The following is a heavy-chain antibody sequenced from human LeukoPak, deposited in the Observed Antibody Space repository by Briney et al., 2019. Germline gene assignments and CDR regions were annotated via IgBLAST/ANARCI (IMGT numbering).Heavy chain of an antibody. CDR3: ARDSLSAAGTPLSY. CDR1: GYTFTSYG. V-gene: IGHV1-69*13. J-gene: IGHJ4*02. Sequence: SVKVSCKASGYTFTSYGISWVRQAPGQGLEWMGGIIPIFGTANYAQKFQGRVTITADESTSTAYMELSSLRSEDTAVYYCARDSLSAAGTPLSYWGQGTLVTVSS. CDR2: IIPIFGTA. D-gene: IGHD6-13*01.